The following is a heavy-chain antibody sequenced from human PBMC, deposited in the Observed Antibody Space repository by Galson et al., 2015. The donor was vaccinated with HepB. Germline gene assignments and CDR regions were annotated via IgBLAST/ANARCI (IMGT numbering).Heavy chain of an antibody. CDR2: ISSDGSNQ. J-gene: IGHJ5*02. V-gene: IGHV3-30*04. CDR1: GFIFSNYA. D-gene: IGHD3-10*01. CDR3: ARAAGWLDP. Sequence: SLRLSCAASGFIFSNYAMHWVRQAPGKGLEWVAVISSDGSNQMYAGSVKGRFTVSRDNSKNTLYLQVNSLSAGDTAIYFCARAAGWLDPWGQGTLVTVSS.